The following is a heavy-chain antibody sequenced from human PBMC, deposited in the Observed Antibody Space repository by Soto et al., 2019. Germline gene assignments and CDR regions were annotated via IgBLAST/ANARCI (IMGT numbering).Heavy chain of an antibody. CDR1: GGSISSSSYY. V-gene: IGHV4-39*01. CDR2: IYYSGST. D-gene: IGHD3-3*01. Sequence: PSETLSLTCTVSGGSISSSSYYWGWIRQPPGKGLEWIGSIYYSGSTYYNPSLKSRVTISVDTSKNQFSLKLSSVTAADTAVYYCARHGRLFLDVAWFDPWGQGTLVTVSS. CDR3: ARHGRLFLDVAWFDP. J-gene: IGHJ5*02.